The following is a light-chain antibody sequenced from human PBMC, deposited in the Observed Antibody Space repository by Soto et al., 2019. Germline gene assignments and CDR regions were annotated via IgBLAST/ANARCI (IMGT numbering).Light chain of an antibody. CDR2: DAS. Sequence: EIVLTQSPGTLSLSPGERATLYFSASQTFSGSYLAWYQQKPAQAPRLLIYDASNRATGIPARFSGGGSGTDFTLTIDNLEPEDFAIYYCQQRSNWPPITFGQGTRLEIK. V-gene: IGKV3-11*01. CDR3: QQRSNWPPIT. CDR1: QTFSGSY. J-gene: IGKJ5*01.